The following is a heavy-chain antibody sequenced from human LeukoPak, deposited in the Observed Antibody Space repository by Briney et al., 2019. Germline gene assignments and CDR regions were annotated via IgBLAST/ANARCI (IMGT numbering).Heavy chain of an antibody. Sequence: PSETLSLTCTVSGASISTYYWSWLRQPPGKELEWIGYIFTRGSSNYNPSLKSRVSISVDASKNEFSLRLTSVTAADTAVYYCAIKEGGWFDPWGQGILVTVSS. CDR3: AIKEGGWFDP. J-gene: IGHJ5*02. CDR1: GASISTYY. D-gene: IGHD1-26*01. CDR2: IFTRGSS. V-gene: IGHV4-4*09.